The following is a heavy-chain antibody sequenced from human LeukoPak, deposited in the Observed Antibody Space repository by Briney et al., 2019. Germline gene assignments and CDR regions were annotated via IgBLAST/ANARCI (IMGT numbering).Heavy chain of an antibody. Sequence: GESLKISCKGSGYRFTNYWIGWVRQMPGKGLEWMGIIYPGDSDTRYSPSFQGQVTISADKSIGTAYLQWSSLKASDTAMYYCARWTTTTTALDSRGQGTLVTVSS. CDR1: GYRFTNYW. CDR3: ARWTTTTTALDS. D-gene: IGHD1-26*01. V-gene: IGHV5-51*03. CDR2: IYPGDSDT. J-gene: IGHJ4*02.